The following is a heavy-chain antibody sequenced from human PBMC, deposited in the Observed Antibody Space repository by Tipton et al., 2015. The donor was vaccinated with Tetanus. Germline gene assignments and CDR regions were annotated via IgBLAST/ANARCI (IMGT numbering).Heavy chain of an antibody. Sequence: SLRLSCAASGFTFSSYAMSWVRQAPGKGLEWVSVIVGSGINAYYADSVKGRFTISRDNAKNSLYLQMISLRAEDTAVYSCARGMAEASNCGGDCYSDYWGQGTLVTVSS. V-gene: IGHV3-23*01. J-gene: IGHJ4*02. CDR2: IVGSGINA. CDR3: ARGMAEASNCGGDCYSDY. CDR1: GFTFSSYA. D-gene: IGHD2-21*02.